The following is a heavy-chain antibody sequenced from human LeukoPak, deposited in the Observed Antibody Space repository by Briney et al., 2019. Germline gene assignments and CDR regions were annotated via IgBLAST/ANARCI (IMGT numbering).Heavy chain of an antibody. Sequence: SEALSLTCTVSGGSISTYYWNWIRQPPGKGLEWIGYIYHTGSSDYNPSLKSRVSISVDTSKNQFSLKLNSVTAADTAVYYCARGSRELYYFDYWGQGTLVTVSS. CDR2: IYHTGSS. D-gene: IGHD1-7*01. V-gene: IGHV4-59*01. CDR3: ARGSRELYYFDY. CDR1: GGSISTYY. J-gene: IGHJ4*02.